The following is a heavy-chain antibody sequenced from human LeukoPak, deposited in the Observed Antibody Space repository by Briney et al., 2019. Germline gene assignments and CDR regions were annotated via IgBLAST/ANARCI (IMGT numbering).Heavy chain of an antibody. CDR1: GGSFSDYY. V-gene: IGHV4-34*01. J-gene: IGHJ6*04. Sequence: PSETLSLTCAVYGGSFSDYYWNWIRQSPGKGLEWIGEINHSGTTNCNPSLKSRVTISVDTSKNQFSLRLSSVTAADTAIYHCARGLRLPSRSTPAVPHVWSKGTTVTVSA. CDR3: ARGLRLPSRSTPAVPHV. D-gene: IGHD6-19*01. CDR2: INHSGTT.